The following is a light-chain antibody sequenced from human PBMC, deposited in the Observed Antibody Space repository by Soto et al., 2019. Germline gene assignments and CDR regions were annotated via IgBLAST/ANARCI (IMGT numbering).Light chain of an antibody. V-gene: IGKV1-12*01. CDR2: TAS. Sequence: DIQVTQYQTSLSASVGDRVTITCRASQDIITWLAWYQQKPGKAPNLLIYTASNLQSGVPSRFSGSGSGTHFTLTISSLQPEDFGTYYCQQTDSFPITFCQGTRLAI. J-gene: IGKJ5*01. CDR3: QQTDSFPIT. CDR1: QDIITW.